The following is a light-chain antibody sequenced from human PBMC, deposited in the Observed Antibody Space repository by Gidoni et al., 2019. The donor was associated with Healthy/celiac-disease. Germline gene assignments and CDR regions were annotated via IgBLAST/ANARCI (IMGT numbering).Light chain of an antibody. CDR2: EVS. CDR3: SSYTSSSTPYVV. V-gene: IGLV2-14*01. Sequence: QSALTQPASVSGSPGQSITISCTGTSSDAGCYNYVSWYQPHPGKAPKLMIYEVSYRPSDVSNRFSGSKSGNTASLTISGLQAEDEADYYCSSYTSSSTPYVVFGGGTKLTVL. J-gene: IGLJ2*01. CDR1: SSDAGCYNY.